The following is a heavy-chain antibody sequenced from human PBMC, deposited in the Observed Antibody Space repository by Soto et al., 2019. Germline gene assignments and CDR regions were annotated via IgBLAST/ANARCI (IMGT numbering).Heavy chain of an antibody. D-gene: IGHD6-19*01. CDR1: GFTVSSNY. CDR2: IYSGGST. Sequence: GGSLRLSCVASGFTVSSNYMSWVRQAPGKGLEWVSAIYSGGSTYYADSVKGRFTISRDNSKNTLYLQMNSLRAEDTAVYYCARDRQYSSGWYAYYGMDVWGQGTTVTVS. CDR3: ARDRQYSSGWYAYYGMDV. V-gene: IGHV3-66*01. J-gene: IGHJ6*02.